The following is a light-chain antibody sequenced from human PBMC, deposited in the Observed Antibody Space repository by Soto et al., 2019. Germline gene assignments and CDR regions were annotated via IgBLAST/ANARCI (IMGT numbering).Light chain of an antibody. CDR2: GAS. CDR3: LQYDTGPQT. J-gene: IGKJ1*01. CDR1: QSVSGN. V-gene: IGKV3-15*01. Sequence: EIVMTQSPGTLSVSPGERAILSCRASQSVSGNLAWYQQKPGQAPRLLIYGASTRATGLPARFSGSGSGTEFFLSLSRLQAEDFALFYCLQYDTGPQTFGQGATVEIK.